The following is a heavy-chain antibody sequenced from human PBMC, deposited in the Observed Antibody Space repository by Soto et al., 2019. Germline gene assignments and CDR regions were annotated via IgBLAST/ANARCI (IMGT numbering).Heavy chain of an antibody. CDR2: INHSGST. J-gene: IGHJ6*03. V-gene: IGHV4-34*01. CDR1: GGSFSGYY. D-gene: IGHD3-10*01. Sequence: SEILSLTCAVYGGSFSGYYWSWIRQPPGKGLEWIGEINHSGSTNYNPSLKSRVTISVDTSKNQFSLKLSSVTAADTAVYYCASSYYYGSGSYYRGYYYYMDVWGKGTTVTVSS. CDR3: ASSYYYGSGSYYRGYYYYMDV.